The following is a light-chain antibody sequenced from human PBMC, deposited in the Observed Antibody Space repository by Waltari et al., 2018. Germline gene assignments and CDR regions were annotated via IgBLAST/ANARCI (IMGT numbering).Light chain of an antibody. CDR1: QSTSTY. Sequence: EIVLTQSPGTLSLSPGERATLSCRASQSTSTYLAWYQQKPGQAPRLLIYGASSRATGIPDMFSGSGSGTDFTLTISRVGPEDFALYYCQQYGSSPTFGQGTKLEI. CDR2: GAS. V-gene: IGKV3-20*01. J-gene: IGKJ2*01. CDR3: QQYGSSPT.